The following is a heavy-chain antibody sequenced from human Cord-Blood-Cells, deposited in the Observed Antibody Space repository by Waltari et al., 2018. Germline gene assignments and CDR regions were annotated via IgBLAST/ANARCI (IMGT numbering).Heavy chain of an antibody. CDR1: GGSFSGYY. CDR2: INHSGST. J-gene: IGHJ4*02. Sequence: QVQLQQWGAGLLKPSETLSLTCAVYGGSFSGYYWSGIRQPPGKGLEWIGEINHSGSTNYNPSLKSRVTISVDTSKNQFSLKLSSVTAADTAVYYCARGELIAAAYYFDYWGQGTLVTVSS. D-gene: IGHD6-13*01. CDR3: ARGELIAAAYYFDY. V-gene: IGHV4-34*01.